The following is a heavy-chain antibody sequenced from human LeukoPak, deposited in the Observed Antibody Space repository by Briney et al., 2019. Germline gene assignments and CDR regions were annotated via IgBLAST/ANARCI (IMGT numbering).Heavy chain of an antibody. Sequence: GGSLRLSCAASGLAFSAYKMHWVRQAPRKGLVWVSRISTDGYTTDYADFVQGRFTASRDNTKNTWSLEINSLRAEDTAVYYCVVGGSPGYWGQGTLVTVSS. J-gene: IGHJ4*02. V-gene: IGHV3-74*01. CDR2: ISTDGYTT. CDR3: VVGGSPGY. CDR1: GLAFSAYK. D-gene: IGHD2-15*01.